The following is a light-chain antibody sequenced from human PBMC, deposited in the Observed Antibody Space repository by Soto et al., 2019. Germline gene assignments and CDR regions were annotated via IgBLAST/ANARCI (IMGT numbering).Light chain of an antibody. V-gene: IGLV2-23*01. J-gene: IGLJ2*01. CDR2: EGS. CDR3: CSNAGGSTLI. Sequence: QSALTQPASVSGSPGQSITLSCSGTSTDVGNYDLVSWYQQHPGKAPKVIIYEGSKRPSGVSNRFSGSKSGNTASLTISGLQAEDEDDYYCCSNAGGSTLIFGGGTTLTAL. CDR1: STDVGNYDL.